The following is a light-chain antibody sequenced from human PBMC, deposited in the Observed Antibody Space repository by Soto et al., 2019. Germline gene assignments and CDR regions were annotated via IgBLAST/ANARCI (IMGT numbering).Light chain of an antibody. J-gene: IGKJ2*01. Sequence: AIRMTQSPSSLSLSTGDRVTITCRASQGISCYLAWYQQNPGKAPKLLNYAASTLKSGAPSRFSGSGSGTDFTLTISCLQSEDFATYYCQQYYSYPYTFGQGTKLEIK. V-gene: IGKV1-8*01. CDR2: AAS. CDR1: QGISCY. CDR3: QQYYSYPYT.